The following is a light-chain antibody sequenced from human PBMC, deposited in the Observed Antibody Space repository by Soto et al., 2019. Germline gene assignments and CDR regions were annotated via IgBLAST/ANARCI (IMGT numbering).Light chain of an antibody. V-gene: IGLV2-23*02. CDR1: SSNVGSYKL. CDR2: EVN. J-gene: IGLJ1*01. Sequence: QSALAQPASVSGSPGQSITISCTGTSSNVGSYKLVSWYQQHPGKAPKLMIFEVNKRPSGVSNRFSGSKSGNTASLTISGLKVEDEADYYCCSSGGSPTYVFGTGTKGTLL. CDR3: CSSGGSPTYV.